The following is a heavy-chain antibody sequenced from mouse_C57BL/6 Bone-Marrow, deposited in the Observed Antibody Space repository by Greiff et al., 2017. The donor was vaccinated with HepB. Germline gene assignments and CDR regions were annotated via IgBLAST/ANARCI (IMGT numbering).Heavy chain of an antibody. CDR3: ARGYSNYWYFDV. D-gene: IGHD2-5*01. CDR1: GYTFTSYW. J-gene: IGHJ1*03. CDR2: IYPGSGST. Sequence: VQLQQPGAELVKLGASVKMSCKASGYTFTSYWITWVKQRPGQGLEWIGDIYPGSGSTNYNEKFKSKATLTVDTSSSTAYMQLSSLTSEDSAVYYCARGYSNYWYFDVWGTGTTVTVSS. V-gene: IGHV1-55*01.